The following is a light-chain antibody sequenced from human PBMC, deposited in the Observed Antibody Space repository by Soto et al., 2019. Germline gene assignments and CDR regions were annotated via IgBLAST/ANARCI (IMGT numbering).Light chain of an antibody. CDR3: QQYNSWPPLT. CDR1: QSVSSN. J-gene: IGKJ4*01. CDR2: GAS. Sequence: EIVMTQSPATLSVSPGERATLSCRASQSVSSNLAWYQQKPGQAPRLLIYGASTRATGIPARFSGSGSGTEFTLTIRRLQVEDLAVYYCQQYNSWPPLTFGGGTKVEIK. V-gene: IGKV3-15*01.